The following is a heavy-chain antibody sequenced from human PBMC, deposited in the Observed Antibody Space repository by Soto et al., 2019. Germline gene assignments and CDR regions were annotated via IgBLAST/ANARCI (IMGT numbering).Heavy chain of an antibody. J-gene: IGHJ4*02. CDR2: IYYSGST. CDR1: GDSITNYY. D-gene: IGHD4-17*01. CDR3: ARNYGRSPLDY. Sequence: SETLSLTCTVSGDSITNYYWGWIRQPPGKGLEWIGSIYYSGSTYYNPSLKSRVTISVDTSKNQFSLKLSSVTAADTAVYYCARNYGRSPLDYWGQGTLVTVSS. V-gene: IGHV4-39*01.